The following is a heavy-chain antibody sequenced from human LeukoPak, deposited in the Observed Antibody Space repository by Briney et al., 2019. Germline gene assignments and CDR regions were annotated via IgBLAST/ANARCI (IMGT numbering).Heavy chain of an antibody. CDR2: INPNSGGT. J-gene: IGHJ4*02. V-gene: IGHV1-2*02. Sequence: ASVKVSCKASGYTFTGYYMHWVRQAPGQGLEWMGWINPNSGGTNYAQKFQGRVTMTRDTSISTAYMELSSLRSEDTAVYYCARRSRLSPGLVTLSYWGQGTLVTVSS. D-gene: IGHD2-21*02. CDR3: ARRSRLSPGLVTLSY. CDR1: GYTFTGYY.